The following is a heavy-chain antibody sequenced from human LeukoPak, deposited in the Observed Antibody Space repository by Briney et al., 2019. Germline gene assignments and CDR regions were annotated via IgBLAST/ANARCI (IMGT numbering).Heavy chain of an antibody. D-gene: IGHD3-16*02. V-gene: IGHV4-4*07. CDR1: GGSISSYY. Sequence: SETLSLTCTVSGGSISSYYWSWIRQPAGKGLEWIGRIYTSGSTNYNPSLKSRVTMSVDTSKNQFSLKLSSVTAADTAVYYCARENIMITFGGVITLFDYWGQGTLVTASS. CDR2: IYTSGST. J-gene: IGHJ4*02. CDR3: ARENIMITFGGVITLFDY.